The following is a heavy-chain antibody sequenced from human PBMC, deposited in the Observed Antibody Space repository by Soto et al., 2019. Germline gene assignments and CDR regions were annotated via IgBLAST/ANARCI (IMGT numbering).Heavy chain of an antibody. CDR3: ARRLARGATGLYFPH. Sequence: QITLKESGPTLVKPTQTLTLTCTYSGLSLSTSGVAVGWIRQPPGKALEWLALIYWDDDKRYSPSLKSRLTITKDTSKNQVVLTMTNMDPVDTSTYYCARRLARGATGLYFPHGGQGTPGTVSS. V-gene: IGHV2-5*02. CDR2: IYWDDDK. J-gene: IGHJ1*01. CDR1: GLSLSTSGVA. D-gene: IGHD3-9*01.